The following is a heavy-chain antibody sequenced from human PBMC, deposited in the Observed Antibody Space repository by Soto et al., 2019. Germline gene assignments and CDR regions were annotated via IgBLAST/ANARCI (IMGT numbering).Heavy chain of an antibody. D-gene: IGHD6-13*01. CDR2: TYYRSKWYN. J-gene: IGHJ5*02. CDR3: ASGYSSSTKHNWFDP. V-gene: IGHV6-1*01. Sequence: PSQTRSLTCAISGSSIASNTAASKWIRQSPSRGLEWLGRTYYRSKWYNDYAVSVKSRITINPDTSKNQFSLQLNSVTPEDTAVYYCASGYSSSTKHNWFDPWGQGTLVTVSS. CDR1: GSSIASNTAA.